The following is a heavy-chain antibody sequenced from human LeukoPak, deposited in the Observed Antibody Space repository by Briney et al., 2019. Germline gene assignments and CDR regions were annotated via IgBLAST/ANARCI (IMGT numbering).Heavy chain of an antibody. V-gene: IGHV1-69*01. CDR2: IVPIFGTA. CDR3: ARDPPRDFGVVIMGGDYYMDV. CDR1: GGTFSSYA. Sequence: SVKVSCKASGGTFSSYAISWVRQAPGQGLEWMGGIVPIFGTANYAQKFQGRVTITADESTSTAYMELSSLRSEDTAVYYCARDPPRDFGVVIMGGDYYMDVWGKGTTVTVSS. D-gene: IGHD3-3*01. J-gene: IGHJ6*03.